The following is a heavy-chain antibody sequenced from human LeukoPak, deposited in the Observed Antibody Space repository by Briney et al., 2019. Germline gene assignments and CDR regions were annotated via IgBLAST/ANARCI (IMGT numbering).Heavy chain of an antibody. D-gene: IGHD3-22*01. CDR2: IYYSGST. Sequence: SETLSLTCTVSGGSISSYYWSWIRQPPGKGLEWIGYIYYSGSTNYNPSLKSRVTISVDTSKNQFSLKLSSVTAADTAVYYCARMGYYDSSGAVWGKGTTVTVSS. CDR3: ARMGYYDSSGAV. J-gene: IGHJ6*04. CDR1: GGSISSYY. V-gene: IGHV4-59*01.